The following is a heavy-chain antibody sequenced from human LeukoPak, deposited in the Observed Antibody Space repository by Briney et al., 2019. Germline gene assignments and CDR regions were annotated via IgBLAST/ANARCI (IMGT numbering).Heavy chain of an antibody. V-gene: IGHV1-69*05. J-gene: IGHJ5*02. D-gene: IGHD4-17*01. CDR1: GGTFNSSA. Sequence: SVKVSCKTSGGTFNSSAISWVRQAPGQGLEWLGGIMPLFGTAGYAQKFQGRVTITKDESTRTVYLELTSLTSDDTAVYYCARDVHGDYGSGWFDPWGQGTLVSVSS. CDR3: ARDVHGDYGSGWFDP. CDR2: IMPLFGTA.